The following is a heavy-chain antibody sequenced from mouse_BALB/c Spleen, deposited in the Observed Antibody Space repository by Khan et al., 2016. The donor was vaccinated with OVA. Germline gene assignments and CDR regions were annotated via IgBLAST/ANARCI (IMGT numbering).Heavy chain of an antibody. V-gene: IGHV1S137*01. CDR3: VRGSGEYSFAY. D-gene: IGHD2-12*01. J-gene: IGHJ3*01. CDR1: GYTFTDYV. CDR2: ISTYYGDT. Sequence: QVRLQQSGAELVRPGVSVKISCKGSGYTFTDYVMHWVKQSHAKSLEWIGVISTYYGDTTHNQKFKGKATMTVDKSSSTAYLELARLPYEDSSIYYCVRGSGEYSFAYWGQGTLVTVSA.